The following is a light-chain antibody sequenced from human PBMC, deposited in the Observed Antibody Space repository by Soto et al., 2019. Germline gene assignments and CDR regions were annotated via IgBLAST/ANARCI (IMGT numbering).Light chain of an antibody. CDR2: GAS. CDR1: QSVSSN. Sequence: EIVMTQSPATLSVSPGERATLSCRASQSVSSNLAWYQQKPGQAPRLLIYGASTRATGIPARFSGSGSGTEFTLTISSLQSEDVAVYYWQQYNNWPRTFGQGTKVESK. CDR3: QQYNNWPRT. J-gene: IGKJ1*01. V-gene: IGKV3-15*01.